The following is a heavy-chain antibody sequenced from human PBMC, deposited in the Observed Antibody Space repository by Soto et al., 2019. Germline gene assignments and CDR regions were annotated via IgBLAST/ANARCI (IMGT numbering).Heavy chain of an antibody. CDR2: ITWNSGSI. V-gene: IGHV3-9*01. J-gene: IGHJ6*02. CDR3: AKDRASTVTYYFYGMDV. CDR1: GFTFDSYA. D-gene: IGHD4-17*01. Sequence: PGGSLRLSCAASGFTFDSYAMHWVRQSPGKGLEWVSSITWNSGSIRYADSVKGRFIISRDNAKDSLYLQMNSLRGEDTALYYCAKDRASTVTYYFYGMDVWGQGTTVTVSS.